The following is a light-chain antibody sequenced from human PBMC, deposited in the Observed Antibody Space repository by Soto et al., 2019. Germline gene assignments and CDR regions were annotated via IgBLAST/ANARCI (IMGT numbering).Light chain of an antibody. CDR2: YAS. Sequence: IQMTQSPSSLSASIGDRVTITCQAGQDIGKFLNWYQQRSGKAPKLLIYYASNLQTGVPSSFSVSGSGTHFTFTSSNLQPEGVATYDCQQYDNLQLTFGGGKKVEIK. J-gene: IGKJ4*01. CDR1: QDIGKF. CDR3: QQYDNLQLT. V-gene: IGKV1-33*01.